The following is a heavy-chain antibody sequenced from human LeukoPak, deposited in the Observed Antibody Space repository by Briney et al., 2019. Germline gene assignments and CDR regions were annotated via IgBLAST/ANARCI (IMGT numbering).Heavy chain of an antibody. CDR1: GFTFSSYS. Sequence: GGSLRLSCAASGFTFSSYSMSWVRQAPGKGLEWVSSISSSSSYIYYADSVKGRFTISRDNAKNSLYLQMNSLRAEDTAVYYCARDYCSGGSCYSGYWGQGTLVTVSS. CDR2: ISSSSSYI. J-gene: IGHJ4*02. V-gene: IGHV3-21*01. D-gene: IGHD2-15*01. CDR3: ARDYCSGGSCYSGY.